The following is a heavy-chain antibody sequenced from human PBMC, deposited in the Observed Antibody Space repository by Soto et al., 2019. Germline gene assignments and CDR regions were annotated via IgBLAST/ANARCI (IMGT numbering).Heavy chain of an antibody. J-gene: IGHJ6*02. Sequence: GGSLRLSCAASGFTFSSYAMSWVRQAPGKGLEWVSAISGSGGSTYYADSVKGRFTISRDNSKNTLYLQMNSLRAEDTAVYYCAKTDPNNLINYDFWSGYYNLYYYGMDVWGQGTTVTVSS. CDR3: AKTDPNNLINYDFWSGYYNLYYYGMDV. CDR2: ISGSGGST. V-gene: IGHV3-23*01. D-gene: IGHD3-3*01. CDR1: GFTFSSYA.